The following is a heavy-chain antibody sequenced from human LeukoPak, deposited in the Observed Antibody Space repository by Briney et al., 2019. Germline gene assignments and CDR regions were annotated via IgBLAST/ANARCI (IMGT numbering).Heavy chain of an antibody. CDR3: ARGWSRYDSWSGYPLPYYMDV. J-gene: IGHJ6*03. D-gene: IGHD3-3*01. V-gene: IGHV3-33*01. CDR2: IWYDGSNK. Sequence: QPGRSLRLSCAASGFTFSSYGMHWVRQAPGKGLEWVAVIWYDGSNKYYADSVKGRFTISRDNSKNTLYLQMNSLRAEDTAVYYCARGWSRYDSWSGYPLPYYMDVWGKGTTVTVSS. CDR1: GFTFSSYG.